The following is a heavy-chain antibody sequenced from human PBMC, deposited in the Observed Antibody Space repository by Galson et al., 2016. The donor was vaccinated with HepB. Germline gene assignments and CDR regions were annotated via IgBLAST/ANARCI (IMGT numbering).Heavy chain of an antibody. D-gene: IGHD3-3*01. Sequence: SLRLSCAASGFTFSSFWMHWVRQAPGKGLVWVSSINLDGSSTSYADSVKGRFTISGDNAKKTLYLQMNSLRAEDTAVYYCARDSDTIFGVGIYDYWGQGTLVTVSS. CDR2: INLDGSST. CDR3: ARDSDTIFGVGIYDY. J-gene: IGHJ4*02. CDR1: GFTFSSFW. V-gene: IGHV3-74*01.